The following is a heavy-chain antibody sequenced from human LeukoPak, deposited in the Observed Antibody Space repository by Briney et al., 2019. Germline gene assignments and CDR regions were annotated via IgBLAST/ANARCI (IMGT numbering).Heavy chain of an antibody. Sequence: GESLKISRKGSGYSFTSYWIGWVRQLPGKGLEWMGIIYPGDSDTRYSPSFQGQVTISADKSISTACLQWSSLKASDTAMYYCARPGEQLVFDYWGQGTLVTVSS. D-gene: IGHD6-6*01. CDR3: ARPGEQLVFDY. V-gene: IGHV5-51*01. CDR1: GYSFTSYW. J-gene: IGHJ4*02. CDR2: IYPGDSDT.